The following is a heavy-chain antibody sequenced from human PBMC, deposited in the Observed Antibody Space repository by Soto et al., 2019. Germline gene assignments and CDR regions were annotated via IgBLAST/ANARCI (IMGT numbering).Heavy chain of an antibody. CDR3: ARHPSLDYYYYYYMDV. J-gene: IGHJ6*03. D-gene: IGHD6-6*01. V-gene: IGHV3-9*01. Sequence: GGSLRLSCAASGFTFDDYAMHWVRQAPGKGLEWVSGISWNSGSIGYADSVKSRVTISVDTSKNQFSLKLSSVTAADTAVYYCARHPSLDYYYYYYMDVWGKGTTVTVSS. CDR1: GFTFDDYA. CDR2: ISWNSGSI.